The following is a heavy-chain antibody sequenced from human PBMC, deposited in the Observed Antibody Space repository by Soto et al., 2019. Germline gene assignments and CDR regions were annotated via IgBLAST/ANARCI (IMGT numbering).Heavy chain of an antibody. Sequence: SETLSLTCTVSGGSISSYYWSWIRQPPGKGLEWIGYTHYSGSTNYNPSVKRRFTISRDKSKNTLYLQMNSLRPEDTAIYYCARDFFQSWGHWGQGTLVTVSS. V-gene: IGHV4-59*01. CDR1: GGSISSYY. J-gene: IGHJ4*02. CDR2: THYSGST. D-gene: IGHD7-27*01. CDR3: ARDFFQSWGH.